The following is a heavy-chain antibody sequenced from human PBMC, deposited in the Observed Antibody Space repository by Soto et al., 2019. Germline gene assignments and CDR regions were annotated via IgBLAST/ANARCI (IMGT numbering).Heavy chain of an antibody. D-gene: IGHD5-18*01. Sequence: QVQLVQSGAEVKKPGSSVKVSCKASGGTFSSYAISWVRQAPGQGLEWMGGIIPIFGTANYAQKFQGRGTITADESTSTAYMELSSLSSEYTAVYYCASRPLSGYSNGPDYNYGIDVWGQGTTVTVSS. J-gene: IGHJ6*02. CDR2: IIPIFGTA. CDR1: GGTFSSYA. V-gene: IGHV1-69*12. CDR3: ASRPLSGYSNGPDYNYGIDV.